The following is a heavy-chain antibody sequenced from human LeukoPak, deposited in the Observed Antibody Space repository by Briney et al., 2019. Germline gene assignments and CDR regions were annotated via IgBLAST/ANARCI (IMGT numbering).Heavy chain of an antibody. V-gene: IGHV3-49*04. CDR3: TRVKAAAGNIYFDY. J-gene: IGHJ4*02. Sequence: GSLRLSCTASGFTFGDYAMSWVRQAPGKGLEWVGFIRSKAYGGTTEYAASVKGRFTISRDDSKSIAYLQMNSLKTEDTAVYYCTRVKAAAGNIYFDYWGQGTLVTVSS. D-gene: IGHD6-13*01. CDR2: IRSKAYGGTT. CDR1: GFTFGDYA.